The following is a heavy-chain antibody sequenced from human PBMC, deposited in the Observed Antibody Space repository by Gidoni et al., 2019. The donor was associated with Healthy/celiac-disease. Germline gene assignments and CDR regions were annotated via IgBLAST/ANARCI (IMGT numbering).Heavy chain of an antibody. J-gene: IGHJ4*02. D-gene: IGHD6-19*01. Sequence: VQLVESGGGLVKPGGSLRLSCAASGFTFSSYRMNWVRQAPGKGLEWVSSISSSSSYIYYADSVKGRFTISRDNAKNSLYLQMNSLRAEDTAVYYCARGVPWDSSGWYYPFDYWGQGTLVTVSS. CDR2: ISSSSSYI. V-gene: IGHV3-21*01. CDR3: ARGVPWDSSGWYYPFDY. CDR1: GFTFSSYR.